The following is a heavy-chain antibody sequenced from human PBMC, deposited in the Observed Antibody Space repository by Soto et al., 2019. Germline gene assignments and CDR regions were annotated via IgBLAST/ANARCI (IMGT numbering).Heavy chain of an antibody. CDR1: GFTFSNYG. D-gene: IGHD6-13*01. CDR2: ISGSGGST. Sequence: GGSLRLSCEASGFTFSNYGTHWIRQAPGKGLEWVSAISGSGGSTYYADSVKGRFTISRDNSKNTLYLQMNSLRAEDTAVYYCAKVAGYSSSWPFDYWGQGTLVTVSS. J-gene: IGHJ4*02. CDR3: AKVAGYSSSWPFDY. V-gene: IGHV3-23*01.